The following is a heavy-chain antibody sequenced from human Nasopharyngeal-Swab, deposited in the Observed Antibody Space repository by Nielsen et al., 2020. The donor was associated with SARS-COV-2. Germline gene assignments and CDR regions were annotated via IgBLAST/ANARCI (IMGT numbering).Heavy chain of an antibody. CDR1: GYSFTNYW. CDR3: ARRGDCNGNPCYSDY. Sequence: GESLKISCKASGYSFTNYWIGWVRQMPGTGLERMGLIYPGDSSIRYIPSFQGQVTISVDKSISTTYLQWSNLKASDAATYYCARRGDCNGNPCYSDYWGQGTLVTVSS. V-gene: IGHV5-51*01. D-gene: IGHD2-21*02. CDR2: IYPGDSSI. J-gene: IGHJ4*02.